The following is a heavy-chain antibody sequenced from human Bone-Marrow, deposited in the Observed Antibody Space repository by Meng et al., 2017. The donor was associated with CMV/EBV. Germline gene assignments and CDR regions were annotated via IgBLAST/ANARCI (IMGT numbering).Heavy chain of an antibody. CDR1: GFIFNTYG. V-gene: IGHV3-48*04. Sequence: GESLKISCAASGFIFNTYGIHWVRQAPGKGLEWVSYISSSGSTIYYADSVKGRFTISRDNAKNSLYLQMNSLRAEDTAVYYCASRYYDFWSGEYYYGMDVWGQGTTVTVSS. CDR2: ISSSGSTI. J-gene: IGHJ6*02. CDR3: ASRYYDFWSGEYYYGMDV. D-gene: IGHD3-3*01.